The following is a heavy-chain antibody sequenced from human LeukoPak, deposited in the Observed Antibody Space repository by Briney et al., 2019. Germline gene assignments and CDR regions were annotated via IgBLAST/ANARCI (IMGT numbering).Heavy chain of an antibody. CDR1: GFTFSSYA. CDR3: ARGKRSSGWYPTDY. J-gene: IGHJ4*02. CDR2: ISYDGSNK. Sequence: PGGSLRLSCAASGFTFSSYAMHWVRQAPGKGQEWVAVISYDGSNKYYADSVKGRFTISRDNSKNTLYLQMNSLRAEDTAVYYCARGKRSSGWYPTDYWGQGTLVTVSS. D-gene: IGHD6-19*01. V-gene: IGHV3-30*04.